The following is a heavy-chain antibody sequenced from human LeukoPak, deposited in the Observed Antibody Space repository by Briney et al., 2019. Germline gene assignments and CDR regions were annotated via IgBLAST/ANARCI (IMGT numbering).Heavy chain of an antibody. CDR1: GGSINSSNW. Sequence: PSETLSLTCAVSGGSINSSNWWSWVRQPPGKGLEWIGEIYHSGSTNYNPSLKSRVTISVDKSKNQFSLKLSSVTAADTAVYYCARFGDFYGGNPNLDYWGQGTLVTVSS. CDR3: ARFGDFYGGNPNLDY. V-gene: IGHV4-4*02. CDR2: IYHSGST. J-gene: IGHJ4*02. D-gene: IGHD4-23*01.